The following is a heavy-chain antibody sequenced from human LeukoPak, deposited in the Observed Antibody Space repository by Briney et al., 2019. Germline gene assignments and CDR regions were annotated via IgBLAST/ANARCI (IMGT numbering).Heavy chain of an antibody. V-gene: IGHV3-30-3*01. CDR2: ISYDGSNK. D-gene: IGHD4-17*01. Sequence: GRSLRLSCAASGFTFSSYAMHWVRQAPGEGLEWVAVISYDGSNKYYADSVKGRFTISRDNSKNTLYLQMNSLRAEDTAVYYCARDGSTTVTTFPYYWGQGTLVTVSS. CDR3: ARDGSTTVTTFPYY. CDR1: GFTFSSYA. J-gene: IGHJ4*02.